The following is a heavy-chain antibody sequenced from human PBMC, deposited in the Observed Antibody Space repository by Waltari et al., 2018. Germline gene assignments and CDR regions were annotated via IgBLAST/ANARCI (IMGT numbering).Heavy chain of an antibody. CDR3: ARVSYDYVWGSYRYPKYYFDY. V-gene: IGHV4-34*01. J-gene: IGHJ4*02. CDR2: INHSGST. Sequence: QVQLQQWGAGLLKPSETLSLTCAVYGGSFSGYYWSWIRQPPGKGLEWIGEINHSGSTNYNPSLKSRVTISVDTSKNQFSLKLSSVTAADTAVYYCARVSYDYVWGSYRYPKYYFDYWGQGTLVIVSS. D-gene: IGHD3-16*02. CDR1: GGSFSGYY.